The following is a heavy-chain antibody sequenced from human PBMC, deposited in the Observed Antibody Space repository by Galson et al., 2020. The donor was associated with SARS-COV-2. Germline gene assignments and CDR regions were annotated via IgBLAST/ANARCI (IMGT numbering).Heavy chain of an antibody. CDR3: SRARAYGDSQHYYYGLDV. V-gene: IGHV1-8*01. Sequence: ASVKVSCKASGYTFTTYDINWVRQAAGQGLEWMGWMNPNSGNTGLAQKFQGRVTMTRNTSISTAYMELSSLRSEDTAVYYCSRARAYGDSQHYYYGLDVWGQGTTVTVSS. J-gene: IGHJ6*02. D-gene: IGHD4-17*01. CDR1: GYTFTTYD. CDR2: MNPNSGNT.